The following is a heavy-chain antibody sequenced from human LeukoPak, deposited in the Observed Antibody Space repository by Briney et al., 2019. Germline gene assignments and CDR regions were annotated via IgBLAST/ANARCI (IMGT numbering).Heavy chain of an antibody. Sequence: PGGSLRLSCAASGFTFSGYWMSWVRQAPGKGLEWVANINQDGGEEYYVDSVKGRFNISRDNSKNTLYLQMNSLRAEDTAVYYCAKGHYLWGSYDAFDIWGQGTMVTVSS. CDR2: INQDGGEE. V-gene: IGHV3-7*03. CDR3: AKGHYLWGSYDAFDI. CDR1: GFTFSGYW. D-gene: IGHD3-16*01. J-gene: IGHJ3*02.